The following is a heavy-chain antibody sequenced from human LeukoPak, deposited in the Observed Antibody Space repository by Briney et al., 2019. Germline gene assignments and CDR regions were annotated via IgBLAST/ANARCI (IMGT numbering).Heavy chain of an antibody. Sequence: GGSLRLPCAASGFTLSRYWMHWVRQVPGKGLVWVSRIEPDGSRITYADSLKGRFTMSRDNAKNTLYLQMNSLRAEDTAVYYCARDFAGGDDYWGQGILVTVSS. D-gene: IGHD3-16*01. CDR1: GFTLSRYW. J-gene: IGHJ4*02. CDR2: IEPDGSRI. V-gene: IGHV3-74*01. CDR3: ARDFAGGDDY.